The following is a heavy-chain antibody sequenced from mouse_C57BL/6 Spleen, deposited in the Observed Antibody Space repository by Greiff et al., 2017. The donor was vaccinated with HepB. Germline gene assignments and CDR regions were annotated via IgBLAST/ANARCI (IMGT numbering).Heavy chain of an antibody. Sequence: LVKPGASVKISCKASGYAFSSSWMNWVKQRPGKGLEWIGRIYPGDGDTNYNGKFKGKATLTADKSSSTAYMQLSSLTSEDSAVYFCARDYGSSYAMDYWGQGTSVTVSS. J-gene: IGHJ4*01. CDR1: GYAFSSSW. CDR3: ARDYGSSYAMDY. D-gene: IGHD1-1*01. CDR2: IYPGDGDT. V-gene: IGHV1-82*01.